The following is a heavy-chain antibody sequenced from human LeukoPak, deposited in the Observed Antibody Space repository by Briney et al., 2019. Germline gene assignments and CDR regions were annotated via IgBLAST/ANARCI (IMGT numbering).Heavy chain of an antibody. CDR3: ARGDACDP. J-gene: IGHJ5*02. Sequence: SDTLSLTCAVSGGSISDYYWSWIRQPPGRGLEWIGFSYYSGSTNCNPSLKSRVTMSIDRSKNQFSLKLSSVTAADTAVYYCARGDACDPWGQGTLVT. CDR1: GGSISDYY. CDR2: SYYSGST. V-gene: IGHV4-59*07. D-gene: IGHD3-10*01.